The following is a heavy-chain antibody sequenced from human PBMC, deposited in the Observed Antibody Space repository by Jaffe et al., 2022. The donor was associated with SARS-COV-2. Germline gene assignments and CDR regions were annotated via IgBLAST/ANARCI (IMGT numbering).Heavy chain of an antibody. CDR1: GFKFNINW. J-gene: IGHJ4*02. Sequence: EVQLVESGGGLVQPGGSLRLSCAASGFKFNINWMTWIRQTPGKGLEWVATINPGGNPIYYVESVEGRFIISRDNAKSSLYLEMNSLRVEDAAVYFCATAREYGFGDYWGQGTLVTVSA. CDR2: INPGGNPI. D-gene: IGHD3-16*01. CDR3: ATAREYGFGDY. V-gene: IGHV3-7*01.